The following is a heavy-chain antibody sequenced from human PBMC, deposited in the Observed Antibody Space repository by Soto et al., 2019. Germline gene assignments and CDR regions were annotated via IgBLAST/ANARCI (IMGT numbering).Heavy chain of an antibody. CDR3: AKEVIAARPYYFDY. V-gene: IGHV3-7*03. J-gene: IGHJ4*02. CDR1: QFTFTRYW. Sequence: GGSLRLSCVASQFTFTRYWMGWLRQAPGKGLEWVATIKQDGTERYYLDSVKGRFTISRDNAKSSLYLQMRSLRAGDTATYYCAKEVIAARPYYFDYWGQGTLVTVSS. D-gene: IGHD6-6*01. CDR2: IKQDGTER.